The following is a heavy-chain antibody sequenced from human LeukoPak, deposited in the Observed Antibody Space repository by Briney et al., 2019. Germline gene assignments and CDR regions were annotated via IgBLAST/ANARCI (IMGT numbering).Heavy chain of an antibody. CDR1: GFTFSSYG. V-gene: IGHV3-30*18. J-gene: IGHJ4*02. CDR3: AKGGYDSSGYYFDY. Sequence: GGFLRLSWAASGFTFSSYGVHWVRQAPGKGLEWVAVISYDGGNKYYADSVKGRFTISRDNSKNTLYLQMNSLRAEDTAVYYCAKGGYDSSGYYFDYWGQGTLVTVSS. CDR2: ISYDGGNK. D-gene: IGHD3-22*01.